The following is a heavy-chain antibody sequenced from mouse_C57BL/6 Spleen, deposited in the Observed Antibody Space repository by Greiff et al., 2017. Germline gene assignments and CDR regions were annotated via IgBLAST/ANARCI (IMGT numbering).Heavy chain of an antibody. Sequence: EVMLVESGGGLVKPGGSLKLSCAASGFTFSSYTMSWVRQTPEKRLEWVATISGGGGNTYYPDSVKGRFTISRDNAKNTLYLQMSSLRSADTALYYCARKPYYGSSSWYFDVWGTGTTVTVSS. CDR1: GFTFSSYT. J-gene: IGHJ1*03. CDR2: ISGGGGNT. D-gene: IGHD1-1*01. CDR3: ARKPYYGSSSWYFDV. V-gene: IGHV5-9*01.